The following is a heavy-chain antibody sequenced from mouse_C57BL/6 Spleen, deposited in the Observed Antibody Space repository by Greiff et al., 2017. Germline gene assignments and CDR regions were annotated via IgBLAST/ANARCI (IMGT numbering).Heavy chain of an antibody. D-gene: IGHD2-4*01. CDR3: ARRNYDGGGDY. CDR2: IYPGSGST. Sequence: VQLQQPGAELVMPGASVKLSCKASGYTFTSYWMHWVKQRPGQGLEWIGDIYPGSGSTNYNEKFKSKATLTVDTSSSTAYMQLSSLTSEDSAVYYCARRNYDGGGDYWGQGTTLTVSS. CDR1: GYTFTSYW. J-gene: IGHJ2*01. V-gene: IGHV1-55*01.